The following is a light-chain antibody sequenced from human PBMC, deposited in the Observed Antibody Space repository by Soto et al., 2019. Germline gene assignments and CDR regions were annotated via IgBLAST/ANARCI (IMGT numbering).Light chain of an antibody. CDR3: QQTYTTPWT. Sequence: DIQMTQSPSSLSAAVGDRVTITCRASQSISSYLNWYQQKPGKAPKLLISAASSLQSGVPSRFSGSGSGTEFTLTISSLQPEDFATYYCQQTYTTPWTSGQGTKVDIK. V-gene: IGKV1-39*01. J-gene: IGKJ1*01. CDR2: AAS. CDR1: QSISSY.